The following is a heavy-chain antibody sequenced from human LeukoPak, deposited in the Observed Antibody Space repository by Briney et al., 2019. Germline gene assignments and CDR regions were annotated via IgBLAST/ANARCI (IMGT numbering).Heavy chain of an antibody. CDR2: IIPIFGTA. CDR3: VKGGYNRDSYFDY. D-gene: IGHD5-24*01. Sequence: GASVKVSCKASGGTFSSYAISWVRQAPGQGLEWMGGIIPIFGTANYAQKFQGRVTITADESTSTAYMELSSLRSEDTAVYYCVKGGYNRDSYFDYWGQGTLVTVSS. V-gene: IGHV1-69*13. CDR1: GGTFSSYA. J-gene: IGHJ4*02.